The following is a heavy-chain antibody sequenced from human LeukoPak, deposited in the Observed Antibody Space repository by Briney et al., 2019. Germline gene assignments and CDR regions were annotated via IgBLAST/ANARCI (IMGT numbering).Heavy chain of an antibody. V-gene: IGHV4-31*03. CDR2: IYYSGST. D-gene: IGHD3-22*01. CDR1: GGSISSGGYY. Sequence: SETLSLTCTVSGGSISSGGYYWSWIRQHPGKGLEWIGYIYYSGSTYYNPSLKSRVTISVDTSKNQFSLKLSSVTAADTAVYYCARDLYDSSAGYYFDYWGQGTLVTVSS. CDR3: ARDLYDSSAGYYFDY. J-gene: IGHJ4*02.